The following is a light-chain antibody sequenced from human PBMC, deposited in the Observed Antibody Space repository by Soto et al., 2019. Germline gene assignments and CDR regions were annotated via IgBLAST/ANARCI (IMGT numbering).Light chain of an antibody. CDR1: NSDVGGYNY. CDR2: EVS. CDR3: SSYTSSSTLV. V-gene: IGLV2-14*01. Sequence: QSVLTQPASVSGSPGQSITISCTGTNSDVGGYNYVSWYQQHPGKAPKLMIYEVSNRPSGVSNRFSGSKSGNTAPLTISGLRAEDEADYYCSSYTSSSTLVFGTGTKVTVL. J-gene: IGLJ1*01.